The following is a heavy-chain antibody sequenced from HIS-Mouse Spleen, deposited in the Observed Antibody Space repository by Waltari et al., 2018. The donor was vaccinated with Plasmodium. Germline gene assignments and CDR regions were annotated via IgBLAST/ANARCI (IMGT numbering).Heavy chain of an antibody. CDR3: ALSGH. Sequence: QVQLVESGGGVVQTGRSPRRSCAASGFTFSGSAMHWVRQAPGKGLEWVAVISYDGSNKYYADSVKGRFTISRDNSKNTLYLQMNSLRAEDTAVYYCALSGHWGQGTLVTVSS. CDR2: ISYDGSNK. V-gene: IGHV3-30*04. J-gene: IGHJ4*02. CDR1: GFTFSGSA. D-gene: IGHD3-10*01.